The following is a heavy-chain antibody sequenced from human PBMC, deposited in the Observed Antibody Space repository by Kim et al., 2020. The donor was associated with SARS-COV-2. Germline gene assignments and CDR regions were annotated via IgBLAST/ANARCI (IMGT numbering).Heavy chain of an antibody. J-gene: IGHJ4*01. CDR1: GASISSGEYY. CDR2: TSHTGSA. Sequence: SETLSLTCTVSGASISSGEYYWSWLGQLTGKGLQWIGYTSHTGSAFYTPSLKSRAYLSADTSKNQLSLVLTSVTAAATAVYFCARVPSKVDNLAGVDNY. V-gene: IGHV4-31*03. D-gene: IGHD3-3*01. CDR3: ARVPSKVDNLAGVDNY.